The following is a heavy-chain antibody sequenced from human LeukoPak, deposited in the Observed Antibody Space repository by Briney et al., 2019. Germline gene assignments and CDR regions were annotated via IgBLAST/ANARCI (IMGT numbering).Heavy chain of an antibody. J-gene: IGHJ4*02. CDR3: ARRSGYVDY. CDR1: GYTFTNYW. D-gene: IGHD2-2*01. CDR2: IYPGDSDT. Sequence: GESLKISCKGFGYTFTNYWIGWVRQMPGKGLEWNGIIYPGDSDTRYSPSFQAQVTISSNNSISTAHLPLTGLDTSDTAMYCCARRSGYVDYWGQGTLVTVSS. V-gene: IGHV5-51*01.